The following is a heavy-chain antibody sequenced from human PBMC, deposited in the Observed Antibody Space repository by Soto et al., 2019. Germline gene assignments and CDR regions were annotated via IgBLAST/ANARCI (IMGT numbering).Heavy chain of an antibody. CDR1: GFIFSNYA. V-gene: IGHV3-23*01. Sequence: HPGGSLRLSCAASGFIFSNYAMSWVRQAPGKGLEWVSGISGSGGSTYYADSVKGRFTISRDNSKNTLYLQMGSLRAEDMAVYYCARSDILTGYWIHYGMDVWGQGTTVTVSS. D-gene: IGHD3-9*01. J-gene: IGHJ6*02. CDR2: ISGSGGST. CDR3: ARSDILTGYWIHYGMDV.